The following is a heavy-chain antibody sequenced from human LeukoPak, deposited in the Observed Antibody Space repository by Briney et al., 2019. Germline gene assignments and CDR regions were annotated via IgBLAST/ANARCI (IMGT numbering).Heavy chain of an antibody. CDR2: IYPGDSDT. V-gene: IGHV5-51*01. Sequence: GESLKISCKGSGYSFTSYWIGWVRQMPGKGLEWMGIIYPGDSDTRYSPSFQGQVTISADKSISTAYLQWSSLKASDTAMYYYARLGHYGGYSENYFDYWGQGTLVTVSS. D-gene: IGHD4-23*01. CDR3: ARLGHYGGYSENYFDY. CDR1: GYSFTSYW. J-gene: IGHJ4*02.